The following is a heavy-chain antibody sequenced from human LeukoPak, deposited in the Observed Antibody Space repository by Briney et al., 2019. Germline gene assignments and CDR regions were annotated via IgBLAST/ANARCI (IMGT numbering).Heavy chain of an antibody. Sequence: GGSLRLSCEASGFTFSDYSMNWVRQAPGKGLEWVSAISGSSSYIHYADSAKGRFTISRDNAKNSLSLQMNSLRAEDTAVYYCARSNAMGVWGQGTTVTVPS. V-gene: IGHV3-21*01. J-gene: IGHJ6*02. CDR3: ARSNAMGV. CDR1: GFTFSDYS. CDR2: ISGSSSYI.